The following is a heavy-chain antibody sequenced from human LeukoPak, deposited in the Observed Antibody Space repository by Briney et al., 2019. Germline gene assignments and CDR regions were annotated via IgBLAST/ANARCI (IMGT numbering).Heavy chain of an antibody. CDR1: GGTFRSYA. CDR3: ARDLRSSGYYWLTTFDI. J-gene: IGHJ3*02. Sequence: SVKVSCKSAGGTFRSYAISWVRQAPGQGLEWMGVIIPIFGIANYAQKFQGRVTITADEYTSTAYMELSSLRSEDTVVYYCARDLRSSGYYWLTTFDIWGQGTMVTVSS. D-gene: IGHD3-22*01. V-gene: IGHV1-69*13. CDR2: IIPIFGIA.